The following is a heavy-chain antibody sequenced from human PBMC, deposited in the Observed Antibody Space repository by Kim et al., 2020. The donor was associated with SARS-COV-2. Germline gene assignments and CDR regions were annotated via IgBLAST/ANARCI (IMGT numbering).Heavy chain of an antibody. J-gene: IGHJ5*02. CDR3: ARVRDLGVAWFDP. CDR1: GGTFDTYA. CDR2: IIPVLLSS. V-gene: IGHV1-69*11. D-gene: IGHD2-21*01. Sequence: SVKVSCKTSGGTFDTYAINWVRQASGQGPEWMGNIIPVLLSSNYAQKFQGRVTFTADASTTTVYMELHSLTSDDTAVYYCARVRDLGVAWFDPWGQGTLVTVSS.